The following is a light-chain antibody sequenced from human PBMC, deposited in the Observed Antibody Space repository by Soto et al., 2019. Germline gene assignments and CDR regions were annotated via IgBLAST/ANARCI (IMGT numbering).Light chain of an antibody. CDR3: QQHSFWPRT. Sequence: EIVMTQSPATLSVSPGERATLSCRASQSVSDNLAWYQQKPGQAPRLLIYGASSRATGVPARFSGSGSGTDFTLTISSLQPDDFAVYYCQQHSFWPRTFGQGTKVDIK. CDR1: QSVSDN. CDR2: GAS. J-gene: IGKJ1*01. V-gene: IGKV3-15*01.